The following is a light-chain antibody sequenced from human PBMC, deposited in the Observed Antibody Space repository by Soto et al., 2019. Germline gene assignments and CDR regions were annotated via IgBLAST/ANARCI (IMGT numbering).Light chain of an antibody. V-gene: IGKV3D-20*02. Sequence: EILLTQSPGTLSLSPGERSTLSCRAIQSVSSTYLAWYQQKPGQAPRLLIYDASNRATGIPARFSGSGSGTDFTLTISSLEPEDFAVYYCQQRSNWPITFGQGTRLETK. J-gene: IGKJ5*01. CDR3: QQRSNWPIT. CDR1: QSVSSTY. CDR2: DAS.